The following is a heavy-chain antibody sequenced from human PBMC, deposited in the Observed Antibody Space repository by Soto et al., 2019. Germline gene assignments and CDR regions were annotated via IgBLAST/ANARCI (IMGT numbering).Heavy chain of an antibody. D-gene: IGHD6-19*01. Sequence: GGSLRLSCAASGFTFSSYSMNWVRQAPGKGLEWVSYISSSSSTIYYADSVKGRFTISRDNAKNSLYLQMNSLRAEDTAVYYCARGAPSYSSGWYVNYWGQGTLVTVSS. CDR3: ARGAPSYSSGWYVNY. J-gene: IGHJ4*02. CDR2: ISSSSSTI. CDR1: GFTFSSYS. V-gene: IGHV3-48*01.